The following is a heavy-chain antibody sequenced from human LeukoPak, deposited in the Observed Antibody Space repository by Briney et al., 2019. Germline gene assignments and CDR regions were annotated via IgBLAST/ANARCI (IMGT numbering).Heavy chain of an antibody. CDR2: INPNSGGT. Sequence: ASVKVSCKGSRYTFIDYYIHWVRQAPGQGLEWMGWINPNSGGTNYAQKFQGRVTMTRDTSISTAFMELSRLRSDDTAMYYCARGYISSWHQLLGYWGQGTLVTVSS. CDR3: ARGYISSWHQLLGY. J-gene: IGHJ4*02. CDR1: RYTFIDYY. V-gene: IGHV1-2*02. D-gene: IGHD6-13*01.